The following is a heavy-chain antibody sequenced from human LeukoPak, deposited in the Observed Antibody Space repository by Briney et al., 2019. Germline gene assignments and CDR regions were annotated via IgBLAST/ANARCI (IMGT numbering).Heavy chain of an antibody. V-gene: IGHV4-59*01. CDR3: ARASKAYSSLDY. CDR1: GGSISSYY. Sequence: SETPSLTCTVSGGSISSYYWSWIRQPPGKGLEWIGYIYYSGSTNYNPSLKSRVTISVDTSKNQFSLKLSSVTAADTAVYYCARASKAYSSLDYWGQGTLVTVSS. J-gene: IGHJ4*02. CDR2: IYYSGST. D-gene: IGHD5-18*01.